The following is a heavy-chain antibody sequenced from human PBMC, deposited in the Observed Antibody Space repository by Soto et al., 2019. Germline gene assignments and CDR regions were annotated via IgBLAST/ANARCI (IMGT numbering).Heavy chain of an antibody. CDR1: GFSFSSFG. Sequence: QVRLVESGGGVVQPGRSLRLSCAASGFSFSSFGMHWVRQAPRKGLEWVAVTWYDESNKYYADSVKGRFTISRDNSKNTLYLQMDSLRVEDTAVYYCARGAGNYYYHMDVWGKGTTVTVSS. D-gene: IGHD3-16*01. J-gene: IGHJ6*03. V-gene: IGHV3-33*01. CDR2: TWYDESNK. CDR3: ARGAGNYYYHMDV.